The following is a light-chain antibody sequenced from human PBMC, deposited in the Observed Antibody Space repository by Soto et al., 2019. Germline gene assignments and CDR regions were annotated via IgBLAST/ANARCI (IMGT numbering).Light chain of an antibody. J-gene: IGKJ3*01. Sequence: DIVLNQTPLSLSVTPGQPASISCNSSQSLLHSGGKTYLCWYLQQPGQPPQLLIYEVSNRFARVPDRFSGSGSGTHFTLKISRVEAEDVCIYYCMQITHVPPTFGTGTRVDIK. CDR3: MQITHVPPT. CDR1: QSLLHSGGKTY. CDR2: EVS. V-gene: IGKV2D-29*01.